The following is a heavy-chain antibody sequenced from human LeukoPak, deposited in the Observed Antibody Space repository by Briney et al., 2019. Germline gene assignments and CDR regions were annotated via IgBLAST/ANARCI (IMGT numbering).Heavy chain of an antibody. CDR1: GGSFSDYF. CDR3: ARDRGDGRYYYYMDV. CDR2: INHNGRT. Sequence: PSETLSLTCAVYGGSFSDYFWSWIRQPPGKGLEWIGEINHNGRTNYKPSLKSRVSISVDTSDNQFSLRLTSVTAADTAVYYCARDRGDGRYYYYMDVWGKGTTVTVSS. J-gene: IGHJ6*03. V-gene: IGHV4-34*01. D-gene: IGHD2-21*02.